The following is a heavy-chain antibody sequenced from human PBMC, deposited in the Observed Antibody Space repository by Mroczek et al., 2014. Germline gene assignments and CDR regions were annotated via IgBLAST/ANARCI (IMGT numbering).Heavy chain of an antibody. J-gene: IGHJ5*02. Sequence: QVQLVQSGGGVVQPGRSLRLSCAASGFTFSSYAMHWVRQAPGKGLEWVAVISYDGSNKYYADSVKGRFTISRDNSKNTLYLQMNSLRAEDTAVYYCALKRGIAVAGTRSGFDPWGQGTPGHRSPQ. CDR1: GFTFSSYA. D-gene: IGHD6-19*01. V-gene: IGHV3-30-3*01. CDR3: ALKRGIAVAGTRSGFDP. CDR2: ISYDGSNK.